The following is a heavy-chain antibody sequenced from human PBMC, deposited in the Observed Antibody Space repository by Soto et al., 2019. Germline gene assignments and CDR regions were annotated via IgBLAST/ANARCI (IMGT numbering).Heavy chain of an antibody. CDR2: INAGNGNT. Sequence: GASVKVSCKASGYTFTSYAMHWVRQAPGQRLEWMGWINAGNGNTKYSQKFQGRVTITRDTSTNTAYMELRNLRSEDTAVYYCARGPTDYYDNSANYFLDYWGQGTLVTVSS. CDR3: ARGPTDYYDNSANYFLDY. V-gene: IGHV1-3*01. D-gene: IGHD3-22*01. J-gene: IGHJ4*02. CDR1: GYTFTSYA.